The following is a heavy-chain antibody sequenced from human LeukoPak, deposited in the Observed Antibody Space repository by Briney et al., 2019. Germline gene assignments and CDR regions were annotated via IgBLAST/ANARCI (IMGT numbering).Heavy chain of an antibody. CDR1: GFTFSIYW. J-gene: IGHJ3*02. Sequence: GGSLRLSCAASGFTFSIYWMSWVRQAPGKGLEWVSAISGSGGSTYYADSVKGRFTISRDNSKNTLYLQMNSLRAEDTAVYYCASQRGYWYAFDIWGQGTMVTVSS. CDR3: ASQRGYWYAFDI. V-gene: IGHV3-23*01. CDR2: ISGSGGST. D-gene: IGHD2-15*01.